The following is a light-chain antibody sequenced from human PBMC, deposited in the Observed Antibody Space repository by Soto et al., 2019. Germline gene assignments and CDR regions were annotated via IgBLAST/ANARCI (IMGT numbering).Light chain of an antibody. CDR1: SSDVGGYNY. CDR2: AVS. Sequence: QSVLTQPASVSGSPGQSITLSCTGTSSDVGGYNYVSWYQQHPGKAPKLMIYAVSNRPSGVSNRLSGYKSGNTASLTISGLQAEDEADYYCFSYTSSGTMIFGGGTTLTVL. V-gene: IGLV2-14*03. CDR3: FSYTSSGTMI. J-gene: IGLJ2*01.